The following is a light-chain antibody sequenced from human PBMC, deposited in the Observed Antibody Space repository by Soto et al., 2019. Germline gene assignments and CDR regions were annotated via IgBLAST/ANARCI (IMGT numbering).Light chain of an antibody. CDR1: STNVGDYHY. J-gene: IGLJ2*01. CDR3: CSYAGDYTLL. Sequence: QSALTQPRSVSGSPGQSVTISCTGTSTNVGDYHYVSWHQVHPGKAPKLIIYDVSKRPSGVPDRFSGSKSGNTASLTISGLQAEDEADFYCCSYAGDYTLLFGGGTQLTVL. CDR2: DVS. V-gene: IGLV2-11*01.